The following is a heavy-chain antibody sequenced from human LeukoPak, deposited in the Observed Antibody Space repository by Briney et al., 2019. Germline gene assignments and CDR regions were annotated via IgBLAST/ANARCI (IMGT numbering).Heavy chain of an antibody. D-gene: IGHD3-22*01. J-gene: IGHJ4*02. CDR3: ARGVYDSSGYYYIPYFDY. Sequence: ASVKVSCKASGYTFTSYYMHWVRQAPGQGLEWMGIINPGGGSTSYAQKFQGRVTMTRDTSTSTVYMELSSLRSEDTAVYYCARGVYDSSGYYYIPYFDYWGQGTLVTVSS. CDR1: GYTFTSYY. CDR2: INPGGGST. V-gene: IGHV1-46*01.